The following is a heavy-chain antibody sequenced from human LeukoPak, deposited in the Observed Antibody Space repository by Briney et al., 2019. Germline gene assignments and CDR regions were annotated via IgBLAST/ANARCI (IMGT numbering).Heavy chain of an antibody. J-gene: IGHJ5*02. CDR1: GFTFSNYA. D-gene: IGHD3-3*01. CDR2: ISESGGNT. Sequence: GGSLRLSCAASGFTFSNYAMSWVRQAPGKGLEWVSTISESGGNTYYADSVKGRFTISRDNSKNTLYLQMNSLRAEDTAVYYCAKEATTYYDFWSGYQNWFDPWGQGTLVTVSS. CDR3: AKEATTYYDFWSGYQNWFDP. V-gene: IGHV3-23*01.